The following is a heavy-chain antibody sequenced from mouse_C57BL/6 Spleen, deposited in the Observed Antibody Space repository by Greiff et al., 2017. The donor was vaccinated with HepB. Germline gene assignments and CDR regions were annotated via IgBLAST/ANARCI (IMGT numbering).Heavy chain of an antibody. J-gene: IGHJ4*01. Sequence: QVQLQQPGAELVKPGASVKLSCKASGYTFTSYWMQWVKQRPGQGLEWIGEIDPSDSYTNYNQKFKGKATLTVDTSSSTAYMQLSSLTSEDSAVYYCARNYGSSYPMDDWGQGTSGTVSS. D-gene: IGHD1-1*01. CDR1: GYTFTSYW. CDR2: IDPSDSYT. CDR3: ARNYGSSYPMDD. V-gene: IGHV1-50*01.